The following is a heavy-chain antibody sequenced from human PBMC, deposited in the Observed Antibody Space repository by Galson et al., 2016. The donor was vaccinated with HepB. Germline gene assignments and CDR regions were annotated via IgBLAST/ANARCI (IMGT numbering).Heavy chain of an antibody. V-gene: IGHV3-53*01. CDR1: GFTVSSYY. Sequence: SLRLSCAASGFTVSSYYMSWVRQAPGKGLEWVSVFYSGGSTYYADSVKGRFTISRDNSKNTLYLQMNSLRAEDTAVYYCARDRGAVTVDAFYIWGQGTMVTVSS. J-gene: IGHJ3*02. CDR2: FYSGGST. D-gene: IGHD2-21*02. CDR3: ARDRGAVTVDAFYI.